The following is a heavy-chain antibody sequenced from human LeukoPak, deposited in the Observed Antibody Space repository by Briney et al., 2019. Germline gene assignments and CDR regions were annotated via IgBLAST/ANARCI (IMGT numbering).Heavy chain of an antibody. D-gene: IGHD5-12*01. V-gene: IGHV3-48*03. CDR1: GFTFSSYE. Sequence: GGSLRLSCAASGFTFSSYEMNWVRQAPGKGLEWVSYISGSGSTIYYADSVKGRFTISRDNAKNSLYLQMNSLRAEDTAVYYCARDSRIVATIDYWGQGTLVTVSS. CDR3: ARDSRIVATIDY. CDR2: ISGSGSTI. J-gene: IGHJ4*02.